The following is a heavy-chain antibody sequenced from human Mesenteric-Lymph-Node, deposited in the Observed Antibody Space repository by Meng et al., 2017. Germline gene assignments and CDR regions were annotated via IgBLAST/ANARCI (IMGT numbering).Heavy chain of an antibody. V-gene: IGHV4-30-4*01. J-gene: IGHJ2*01. Sequence: QVQLQESGPGLVKPSQTLSLTCTVSGGSTSSGDYYWSWIRQPPGKGLEWSGHIYNSGSTYYNPSLKSRITISVDTSKNQFSLKLSSVTAADTAVYYCARGQKGYFDLWGRGTLVTVAS. CDR1: GGSTSSGDYY. CDR3: ARGQKGYFDL. CDR2: IYNSGST.